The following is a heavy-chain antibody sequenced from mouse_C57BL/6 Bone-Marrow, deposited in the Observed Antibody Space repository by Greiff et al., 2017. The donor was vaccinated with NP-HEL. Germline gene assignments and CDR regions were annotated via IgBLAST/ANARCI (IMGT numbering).Heavy chain of an antibody. Sequence: EVQLQQSGAELVKPGASVKLSCTASGFNIKDYYMHWVKQRTEQGLEWIGRIDPEDGATKYAPKFQGKATITADTSSNTAYLQLSSLTSEDTAVYYCAREDGYYLYLDYFDYWGQGTTLTVSS. CDR3: AREDGYYLYLDYFDY. D-gene: IGHD2-3*01. J-gene: IGHJ2*01. CDR2: IDPEDGAT. V-gene: IGHV14-2*01. CDR1: GFNIKDYY.